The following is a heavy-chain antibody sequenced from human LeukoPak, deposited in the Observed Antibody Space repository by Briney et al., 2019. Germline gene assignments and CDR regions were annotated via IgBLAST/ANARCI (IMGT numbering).Heavy chain of an antibody. V-gene: IGHV3-30*02. J-gene: IGHJ3*02. CDR2: IRSDASNQ. Sequence: GGSLRLSCEASGFLFRSSAMLWVRQAPGKGLEWVAFIRSDASNQFYSDSVKGRFTISRDNSKNTVYLQMNSLRAEDTAVYYCAKDPPYYYDSSGYGGGAFDIWGQGTMVTVSS. CDR1: GFLFRSSA. CDR3: AKDPPYYYDSSGYGGGAFDI. D-gene: IGHD3-22*01.